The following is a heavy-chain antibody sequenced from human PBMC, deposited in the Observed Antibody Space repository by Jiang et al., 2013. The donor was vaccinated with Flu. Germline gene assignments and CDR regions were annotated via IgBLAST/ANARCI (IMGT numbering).Heavy chain of an antibody. V-gene: IGHV3-30*18. Sequence: ASGFTFSSYGMHWVRQAPGKGLEWVAVISYDGSNKYYADSVKGRFTISRDNSKNTLYLQMNSLRAEDTAVYYCAKDQYYYDSSGYRYFDYWGQGTLVTVSS. CDR2: ISYDGSNK. D-gene: IGHD3-22*01. CDR3: AKDQYYYDSSGYRYFDY. J-gene: IGHJ4*02. CDR1: GFTFSSYG.